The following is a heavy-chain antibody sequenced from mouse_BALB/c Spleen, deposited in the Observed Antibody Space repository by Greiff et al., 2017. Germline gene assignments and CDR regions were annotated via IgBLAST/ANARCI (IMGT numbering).Heavy chain of an antibody. Sequence: QVQLQQSGAELAKPGASVKMSCKASGYTFTSYWMHWVKQRPGQGLEWIGYINPSTGYTEYNQKFKDKATLTADKSSSTAYMQLSSLTSEDSAVYYCARSDYYGSPFFDYWGQGTTLTVSS. CDR1: GYTFTSYW. V-gene: IGHV1-7*01. D-gene: IGHD1-1*01. J-gene: IGHJ2*01. CDR3: ARSDYYGSPFFDY. CDR2: INPSTGYT.